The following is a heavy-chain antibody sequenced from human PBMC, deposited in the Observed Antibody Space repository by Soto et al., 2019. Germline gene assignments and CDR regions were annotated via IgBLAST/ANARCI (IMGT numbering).Heavy chain of an antibody. CDR1: GRSMSSNY. V-gene: IGHV4-59*04. Sequence: PSETLSLTCSVSGRSMSSNYWSWIRQSPDKGLEWLGYVFYGGTDYNPSLGGRVSMSVETSKNQFSVRLNSVTVSDTAVYYCAPLSVSLSGPYGIHVWGQGTTVTVSS. CDR2: VFYGGT. D-gene: IGHD2-15*01. CDR3: APLSVSLSGPYGIHV. J-gene: IGHJ6*02.